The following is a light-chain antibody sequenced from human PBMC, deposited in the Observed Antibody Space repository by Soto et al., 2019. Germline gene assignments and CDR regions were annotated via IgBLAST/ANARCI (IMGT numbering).Light chain of an antibody. V-gene: IGLV2-23*01. CDR3: CSYAGSSTV. Sequence: QSALTQPASVSGSPGQSITISCTGTSSDVGSYNLVSWYQQHPGKAPKLMIYEGSKRPSGVSNRFSGPKSGNTASLTISGLQAEDEADYYCCSYAGSSTVFGGGTQLTVL. J-gene: IGLJ3*02. CDR2: EGS. CDR1: SSDVGSYNL.